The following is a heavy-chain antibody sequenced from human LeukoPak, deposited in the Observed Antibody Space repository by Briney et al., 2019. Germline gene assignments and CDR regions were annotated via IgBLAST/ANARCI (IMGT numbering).Heavy chain of an antibody. D-gene: IGHD2-21*01. CDR2: VYYSGYS. V-gene: IGHV4-59*08. Sequence: SETLSLTCTVSGGSITSYYWAWLRQPPEKGPEWIGYVYYSGYSNYNPSLKSRVSMSVDTSMNQFSLKLASVTAADTAVYYCARHSIASDGARLFDYWGRGTLVTVSS. CDR3: ARHSIASDGARLFDY. CDR1: GGSITSYY. J-gene: IGHJ4*02.